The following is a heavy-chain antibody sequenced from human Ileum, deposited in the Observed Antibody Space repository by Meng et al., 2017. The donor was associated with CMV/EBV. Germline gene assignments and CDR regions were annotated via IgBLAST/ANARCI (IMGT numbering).Heavy chain of an antibody. CDR1: GFTFSSHA. CDR2: ISGSGGST. CDR3: ATSNYYDSSGSDAFDI. Sequence: GESLKISCAASGFTFSSHAMSWVRQAPGKGLEWVSAISGSGGSTYYADSVKGRFTISRDNSKNTLYLQMNSLRAEDTAVYYCATSNYYDSSGSDAFDIWGQGTMVTVSS. D-gene: IGHD3-22*01. V-gene: IGHV3-23*01. J-gene: IGHJ3*02.